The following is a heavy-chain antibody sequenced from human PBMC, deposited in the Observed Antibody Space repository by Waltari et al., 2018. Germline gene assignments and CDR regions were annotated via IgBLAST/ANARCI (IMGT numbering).Heavy chain of an antibody. V-gene: IGHV1-18*01. D-gene: IGHD3-22*01. CDR2: ISAYNGNT. J-gene: IGHJ3*02. Sequence: QVQLVQSGAEVKKPGASVKVSCKASGYTFTSYGISWVRQGPGHGLEWMGGISAYNGNTNYAQKLQGRVTMTTDTSTSTAYMELRSLRSDDTAVYYCARGYYYDSSGKAFDAFDIWGQGTMVTVSS. CDR3: ARGYYYDSSGKAFDAFDI. CDR1: GYTFTSYG.